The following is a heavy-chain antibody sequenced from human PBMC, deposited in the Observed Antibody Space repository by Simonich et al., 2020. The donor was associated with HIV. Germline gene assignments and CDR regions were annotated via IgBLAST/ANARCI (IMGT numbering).Heavy chain of an antibody. Sequence: QVQLQQWGAGLLKPSETLSLTCAVYGGSFSGYYWSWIRQPPGKGLEWIGEINHSGSTNYNPSLKSQVTISVDTSKNQFSLKLSSVTAADTAVYSCARGIPRNYYYFYYMDVWGKGTTVIVSS. V-gene: IGHV4-34*01. CDR3: ARGIPRNYYYFYYMDV. D-gene: IGHD1-1*01. CDR2: INHSGST. J-gene: IGHJ6*03. CDR1: GGSFSGYY.